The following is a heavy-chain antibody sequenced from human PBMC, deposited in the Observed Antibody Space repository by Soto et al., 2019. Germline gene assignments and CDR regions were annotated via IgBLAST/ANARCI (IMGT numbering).Heavy chain of an antibody. D-gene: IGHD3-3*02. CDR3: ARHSLALRKNNWFDP. V-gene: IGHV4-39*01. CDR2: IFYLGSS. Sequence: SETLSLTCSVSGDSIISSDFYWCWVRQPPGKGLEWIGSIFYLGSSYYNPSLKSRVTMSVDTSKNQFSLRLGSVTAADTALYFCARHSLALRKNNWFDPWGQGIMVTSPQ. CDR1: GDSIISSDFY. J-gene: IGHJ5*02.